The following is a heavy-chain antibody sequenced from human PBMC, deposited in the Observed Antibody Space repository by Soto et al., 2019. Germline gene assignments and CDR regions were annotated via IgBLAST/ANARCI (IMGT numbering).Heavy chain of an antibody. CDR2: ISSSSSTI. CDR3: AREGFYYYYGMDV. CDR1: GFTFSSYS. V-gene: IGHV3-48*01. J-gene: IGHJ6*02. Sequence: EVQLVESGGGLVQPGGSLRLSCAASGFTFSSYSMNWVRQAPGKGLEWVSYISSSSSTIYYADSVKGRFTISRDNAKDAVCLQMNSLRAEDTAVYYCAREGFYYYYGMDVWGQGTMVTVSS.